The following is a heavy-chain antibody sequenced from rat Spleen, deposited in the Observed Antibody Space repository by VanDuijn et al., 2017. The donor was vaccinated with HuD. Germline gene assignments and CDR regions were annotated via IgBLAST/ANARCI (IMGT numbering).Heavy chain of an antibody. J-gene: IGHJ4*01. CDR1: GYSITSNY. CDR3: ARSGEFGVFYVMDA. V-gene: IGHV3-1*01. D-gene: IGHD4-3*01. CDR2: IDYSGRT. Sequence: EVQLQESGPGLVKPSQSLSLTCSVTGYSITSNYWGWIRKFPGNKMEWMGYIDYSGRTSYNPSLKSRISITRDTSKNQFFLKLNSVTTEETATYSCARSGEFGVFYVMDAWGQGASVTVSS.